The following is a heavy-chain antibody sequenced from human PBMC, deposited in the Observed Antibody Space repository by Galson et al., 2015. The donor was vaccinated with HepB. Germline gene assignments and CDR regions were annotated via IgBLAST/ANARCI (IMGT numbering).Heavy chain of an antibody. CDR1: GDSVSSNSIA. Sequence: CAISGDSVSSNSIAWNWIRQSPSRGLEWLGRTYYSSKWYNDYALSVRGRITINPDTSRNQFSLQLNSVTPEDTAVYFCVRGSMKTGFNYWDQGTLVTVSS. J-gene: IGHJ4*02. D-gene: IGHD2/OR15-2a*01. CDR3: VRGSMKTGFNY. V-gene: IGHV6-1*01. CDR2: TYYSSKWYN.